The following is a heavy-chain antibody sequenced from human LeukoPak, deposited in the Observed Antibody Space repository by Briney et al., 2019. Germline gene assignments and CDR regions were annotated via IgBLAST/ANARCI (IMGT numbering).Heavy chain of an antibody. D-gene: IGHD3-10*01. V-gene: IGHV3-7*01. CDR3: ATGGPMGSS. Sequence: GGSLRPSCAASGFTFSSYWMSWVRHAPGKGLEWVANIKQDGSEKYYVDSVKGRFTISRDNARNSLYLQMNNLRADDTAVYYCATGGPMGSSWGQGTLVIVSA. CDR2: IKQDGSEK. J-gene: IGHJ4*02. CDR1: GFTFSSYW.